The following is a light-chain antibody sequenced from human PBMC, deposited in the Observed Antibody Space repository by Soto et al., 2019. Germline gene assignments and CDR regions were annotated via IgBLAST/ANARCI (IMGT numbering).Light chain of an antibody. CDR2: DTL. Sequence: QAVVTQEPSLTVSPGGTVTLTCGSSTGAVTYGHYPYWFQQKPGQAPTTLIYDTLNKHPWTPARFSGSLLGGKAALTLSGAQAEDEAEYYCLLSYSGAHSWVFGGGTKVTVL. V-gene: IGLV7-46*01. J-gene: IGLJ2*01. CDR3: LLSYSGAHSWV. CDR1: TGAVTYGHY.